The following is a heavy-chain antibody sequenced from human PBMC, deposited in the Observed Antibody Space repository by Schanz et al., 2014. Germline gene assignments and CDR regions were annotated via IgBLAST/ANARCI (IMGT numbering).Heavy chain of an antibody. CDR2: IIPILGIA. V-gene: IGHV1-69*04. CDR3: ARDLTVDTGYVVHYYYYGMDV. J-gene: IGHJ6*02. Sequence: QVQLVQSGAEVKKPGSSVKVSCKASGGTFSSYSISWVRQAPGQGLEWMGRIIPILGIANYAQKFQGRVTNTADESTSTAYMDLSSLRSEDTAVYFCARDLTVDTGYVVHYYYYGMDVWGQGTTVTVSS. CDR1: GGTFSSYS. D-gene: IGHD5-12*01.